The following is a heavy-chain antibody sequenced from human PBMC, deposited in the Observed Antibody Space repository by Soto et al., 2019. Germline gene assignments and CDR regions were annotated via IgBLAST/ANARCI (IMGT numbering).Heavy chain of an antibody. CDR3: ARVGYYDGSGYNAFAI. V-gene: IGHV4-31*03. CDR2: IYYSGST. D-gene: IGHD3-22*01. Sequence: QVQLQESGPGLVKPSQTLSLTCTVSGGSISSGGSYWSWIRQHPGKGLEWIGYIYYSGSTYYNPSLKSRVTISVDTSKNQLSLKLSSVTTAETAVYYWARVGYYDGSGYNAFAIWCQGTMVTVSS. J-gene: IGHJ3*02. CDR1: GGSISSGGSY.